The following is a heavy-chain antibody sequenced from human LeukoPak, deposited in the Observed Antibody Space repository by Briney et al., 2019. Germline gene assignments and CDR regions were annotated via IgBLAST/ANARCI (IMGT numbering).Heavy chain of an antibody. D-gene: IGHD3-22*01. V-gene: IGHV1-2*02. CDR3: ARAVTMIVVVTGAGQFDY. J-gene: IGHJ4*02. CDR2: INPNSGGT. Sequence: ASVKVSCKASGYTFTGYYMHWVRQAPGQGLEWMGWINPNSGGTNYAQKFQGRVTMTRDTSISTAYMELSRLRSDDTAVYYCARAVTMIVVVTGAGQFDYWGQGTLVTVSS. CDR1: GYTFTGYY.